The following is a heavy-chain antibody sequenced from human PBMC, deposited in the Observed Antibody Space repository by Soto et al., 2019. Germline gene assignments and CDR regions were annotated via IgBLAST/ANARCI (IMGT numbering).Heavy chain of an antibody. V-gene: IGHV4-39*01. J-gene: IGHJ4*02. CDR1: GASISSNSYY. Sequence: SETLSLTCTVSGASISSNSYYWGWIRQSPGKGLEWIGSLYYSGSTYYNQSLKSRVTISVDTSKNQFSLKLSSVTAADTAVYYCARLEAYYGSGSYYETQYYFDYWGQGTLVTVSS. CDR2: LYYSGST. CDR3: ARLEAYYGSGSYYETQYYFDY. D-gene: IGHD3-10*01.